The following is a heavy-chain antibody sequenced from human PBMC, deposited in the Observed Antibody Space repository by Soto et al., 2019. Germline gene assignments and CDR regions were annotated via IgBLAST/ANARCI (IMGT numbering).Heavy chain of an antibody. CDR3: AGSGYSNYYYYGMDV. D-gene: IGHD3-3*01. Sequence: SVKVSCKASGGTFSSYAISWVRQAPGQGLEWMGGIIPIFGTANYAQKFQGRVTITADESTSTAYMELSSLRSDDTAVYYCAGSGYSNYYYYGMDVWGQGTTVTVSS. V-gene: IGHV1-69*13. J-gene: IGHJ6*02. CDR2: IIPIFGTA. CDR1: GGTFSSYA.